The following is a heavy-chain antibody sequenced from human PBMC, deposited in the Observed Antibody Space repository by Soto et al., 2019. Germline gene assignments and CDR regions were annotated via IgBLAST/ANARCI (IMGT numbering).Heavy chain of an antibody. CDR1: GGSISSYY. CDR2: IYYSGST. V-gene: IGHV4-59*01. J-gene: IGHJ5*02. D-gene: IGHD6-13*01. CDR3: ARVVAAAGTGWFDP. Sequence: SETLSLTCTVSGGSISSYYWSWIRQPPGKGLEWIGYIYYSGSTNYNPSLKSRVTISVDTSKNQFSLKLSSVTAADTAVYYCARVVAAAGTGWFDPWGQGTLVAVSS.